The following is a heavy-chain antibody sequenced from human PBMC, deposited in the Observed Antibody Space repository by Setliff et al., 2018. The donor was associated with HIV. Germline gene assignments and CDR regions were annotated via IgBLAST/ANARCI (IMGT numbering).Heavy chain of an antibody. J-gene: IGHJ3*02. V-gene: IGHV1-2*06. CDR2: INPNSGGT. D-gene: IGHD3-9*01. Sequence: ASVKVSCKASGYTFTGYYMHWVRQAPGQGLEWMGRINPNSGGTNYAQKFQGRVTMTRDTSISTAYMELSRLRSDDTAVYYCARRWSYDILTGYYPDHDAFDIWGQGTMV. CDR3: ARRWSYDILTGYYPDHDAFDI. CDR1: GYTFTGYY.